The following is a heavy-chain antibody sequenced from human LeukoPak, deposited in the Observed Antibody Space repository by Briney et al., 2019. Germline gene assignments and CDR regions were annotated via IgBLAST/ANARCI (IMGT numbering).Heavy chain of an antibody. CDR3: ARNKQQLVPRPYAFDI. V-gene: IGHV3-48*04. CDR1: RFTFSSYS. J-gene: IGHJ3*02. D-gene: IGHD6-13*01. Sequence: GGSLRLSCAASRFTFSSYSMNWVRKAPGKGLEWVSYISSSSSTIYYADSVKGRFTISRDNAKNSLYLQMNSLRAEDTAVYYCARNKQQLVPRPYAFDIWDQGTMVTVSS. CDR2: ISSSSSTI.